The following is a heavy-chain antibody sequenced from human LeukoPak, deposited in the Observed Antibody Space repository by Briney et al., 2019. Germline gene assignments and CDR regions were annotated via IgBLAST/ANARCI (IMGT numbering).Heavy chain of an antibody. J-gene: IGHJ4*02. Sequence: GGSLRLSCSASGFTFSSYAMHWVRQASGKGLEYVSAISSNGGSTYYADSVKGRFTISRDNSKNTLYLQMSSLRAEDTAVYYCVKAPPLVRLGELSPHAPLDYWGQGTLVTVSS. V-gene: IGHV3-64D*06. CDR1: GFTFSSYA. CDR3: VKAPPLVRLGELSPHAPLDY. CDR2: ISSNGGST. D-gene: IGHD3-16*02.